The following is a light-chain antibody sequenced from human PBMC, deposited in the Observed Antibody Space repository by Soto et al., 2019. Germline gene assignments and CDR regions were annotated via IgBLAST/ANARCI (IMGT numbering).Light chain of an antibody. CDR3: QKYNSSPRT. Sequence: DIQMTQSPSSLSASVGDRVTITCRASQGSSNYLAGYQQKPGKVHKLLVYGASILQSGVPSRFCGSGSGADFTLTISSLLLEDVATYYFQKYNSSPRTFGQGTNVEIK. CDR1: QGSSNY. V-gene: IGKV1-27*01. CDR2: GAS. J-gene: IGKJ2*01.